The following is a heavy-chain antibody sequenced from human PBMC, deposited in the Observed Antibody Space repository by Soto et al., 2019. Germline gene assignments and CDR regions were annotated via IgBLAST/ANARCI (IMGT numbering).Heavy chain of an antibody. Sequence: PGGSLRLSCVASGFILSDYAMHWARQAPGKGLEWVALISPAGTNQYYADSAKGRFTISRDNSKNTLYLQMNSLRPEDTGLYYCARENSRISPRLFQHWGHGTLVTAPQ. CDR2: ISPAGTNQ. CDR3: ARENSRISPRLFQH. D-gene: IGHD6-6*01. J-gene: IGHJ1*01. CDR1: GFILSDYA. V-gene: IGHV3-30-3*01.